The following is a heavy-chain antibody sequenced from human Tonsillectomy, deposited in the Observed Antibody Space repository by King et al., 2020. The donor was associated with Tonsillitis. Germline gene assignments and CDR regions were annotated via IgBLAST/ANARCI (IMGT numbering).Heavy chain of an antibody. Sequence: VQLQQWGAGLLKPSETLSLTCAVDGGSFSGYFWTWIRQSPGKGLEWIGEINHSGSTNYNPSLKSRVTLSQDTSKNQFSLKLTSVTAADTAMYYCASGFRVDTVHRRPGGHWSQGTLVTVSS. V-gene: IGHV4-34*01. CDR1: GGSFSGYF. CDR3: ASGFRVDTVHRRPGGH. CDR2: INHSGST. D-gene: IGHD2-8*02. J-gene: IGHJ4*02.